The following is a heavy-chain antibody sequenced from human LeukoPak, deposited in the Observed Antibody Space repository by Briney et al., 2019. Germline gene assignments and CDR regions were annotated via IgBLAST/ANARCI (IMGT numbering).Heavy chain of an antibody. V-gene: IGHV1-46*03. J-gene: IGHJ4*02. D-gene: IGHD5-18*01. CDR2: INPSGGST. Sequence: ASVKVSCKASGYTFTSYYMHWVRQAPGQGLEWMGIINPSGGSTSYAQKFQGRVTMTRDTSTSTVYMELSSLRSEDTAVYCCARVSGPGGIQLWPIDYWGQGTLVTVSS. CDR1: GYTFTSYY. CDR3: ARVSGPGGIQLWPIDY.